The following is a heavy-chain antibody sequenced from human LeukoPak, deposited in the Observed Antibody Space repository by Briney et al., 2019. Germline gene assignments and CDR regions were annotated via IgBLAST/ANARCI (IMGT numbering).Heavy chain of an antibody. CDR3: ATDRATQYFDY. V-gene: IGHV3-30*02. Sequence: GGSRRLSCAASGITFRSYGMHWVRQAPGKGLEWVAFIWYDGSNKYYADSVKGRFTISRDNSRNTLFLQMNSLRAEDTAVYYCATDRATQYFDYWGQGTLVSVSS. CDR2: IWYDGSNK. J-gene: IGHJ4*02. CDR1: GITFRSYG. D-gene: IGHD2-15*01.